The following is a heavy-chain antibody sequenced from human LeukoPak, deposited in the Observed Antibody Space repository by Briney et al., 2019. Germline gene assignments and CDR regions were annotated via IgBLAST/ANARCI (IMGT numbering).Heavy chain of an antibody. V-gene: IGHV1-46*01. CDR2: INPSGGST. Sequence: ASVKVSCKASGYTFTSYYMHWVRQAPVQGLEWMGIINPSGGSTSYAQKFQGRGTMTRDTSTSTVYMELSSLRSEDTAVYYCARGITMIVVVTDAYYFDYWGQGTLVTVSS. CDR3: ARGITMIVVVTDAYYFDY. CDR1: GYTFTSYY. D-gene: IGHD3-22*01. J-gene: IGHJ4*02.